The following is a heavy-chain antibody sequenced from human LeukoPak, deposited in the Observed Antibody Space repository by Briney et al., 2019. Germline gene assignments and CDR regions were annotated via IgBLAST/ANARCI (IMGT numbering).Heavy chain of an antibody. V-gene: IGHV3-30-3*01. J-gene: IGHJ4*02. CDR3: AREPPEAGSPFDY. CDR2: TSADGSNR. Sequence: GRSLRLSCLASGFSLSSYGMHCVRQAPGEGLEWVAVTSADGSNRYYAGSVKGQLTISRDNSRDTLYLHMKSLRAEATAVYYCAREPPEAGSPFDYWGQGTLVTVSS. CDR1: GFSLSSYG. D-gene: IGHD6-19*01.